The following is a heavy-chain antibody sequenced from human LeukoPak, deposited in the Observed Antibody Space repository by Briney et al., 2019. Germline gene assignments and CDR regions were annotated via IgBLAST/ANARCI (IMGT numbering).Heavy chain of an antibody. CDR1: GGTFISYG. J-gene: IGHJ6*02. V-gene: IGHV1-69*13. Sequence: GASVKVSCKASGGTFISYGISWVRQAPGQGLEWMGGIIPIFGTAKYAQKFQSRVTIIADESTSTVYMELSSLRSEDTAVYYCARGGPYSGSYSDYYYYGMDVWGQGTTVTVSS. CDR3: ARGGPYSGSYSDYYYYGMDV. CDR2: IIPIFGTA. D-gene: IGHD1-26*01.